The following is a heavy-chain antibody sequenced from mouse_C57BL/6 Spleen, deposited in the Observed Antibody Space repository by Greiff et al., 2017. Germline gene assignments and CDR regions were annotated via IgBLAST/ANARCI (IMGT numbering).Heavy chain of an antibody. V-gene: IGHV3-1*01. CDR2: ISYSGST. CDR3: ARGSYSNQFDY. Sequence: DVKLQESGPGMVKPSQSLSLTCTVTGYSITSGYDWHWIRHFPGNKLEWMGYISYSGSTNYNQSLKSRISITHDTSQNHFFLKLNAVTTEDTATYYCARGSYSNQFDYWGQGTTLTVSS. J-gene: IGHJ2*01. D-gene: IGHD2-5*01. CDR1: GYSITSGYD.